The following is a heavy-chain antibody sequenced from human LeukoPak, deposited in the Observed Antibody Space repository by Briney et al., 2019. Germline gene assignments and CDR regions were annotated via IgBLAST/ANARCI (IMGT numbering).Heavy chain of an antibody. CDR2: INPNSGGT. V-gene: IGHV1-2*02. Sequence: ASVKVSCKASGYTFTGYYMHWVRQAPARGLEWMGWINPNSGGTNYAQKFQGRVTITADKSTSTAYMELSSLRSEDTAVYYCASGGYNWNDLILDYWGQGTLVTVSS. J-gene: IGHJ4*02. CDR3: ASGGYNWNDLILDY. D-gene: IGHD1-20*01. CDR1: GYTFTGYY.